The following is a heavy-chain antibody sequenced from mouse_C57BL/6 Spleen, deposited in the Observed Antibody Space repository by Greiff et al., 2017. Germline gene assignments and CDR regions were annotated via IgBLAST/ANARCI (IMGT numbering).Heavy chain of an antibody. D-gene: IGHD2-4*01. Sequence: VHLVESGPELVTPGASVKISCKASGYAFSSSWMNWVKQRPGQGLEWIGRIYPGDGDTNYNGKFKGTAPLTADKSSSPAYMRLSSLTSEDSAVDCCARDYDYAGFFAYWGQGTLVTVSA. V-gene: IGHV1-82*01. CDR2: IYPGDGDT. J-gene: IGHJ3*01. CDR3: ARDYDYAGFFAY. CDR1: GYAFSSSW.